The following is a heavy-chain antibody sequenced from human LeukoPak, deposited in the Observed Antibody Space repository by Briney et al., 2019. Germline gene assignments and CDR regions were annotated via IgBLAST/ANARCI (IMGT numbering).Heavy chain of an antibody. J-gene: IGHJ4*02. CDR3: ANYHDYSNFQGAYYLDY. CDR2: IYYTGST. CDR1: GGSISSYY. V-gene: IGHV4-59*08. Sequence: SETLSLTCTVSGGSISSYYWSWIRQPPWKGLEWIGFIYYTGSTNYNPSLKSRVTISVDRSKNHFSLKLSFVTAADTAVYYCANYHDYSNFQGAYYLDYWGQGTLVTVSS. D-gene: IGHD4-11*01.